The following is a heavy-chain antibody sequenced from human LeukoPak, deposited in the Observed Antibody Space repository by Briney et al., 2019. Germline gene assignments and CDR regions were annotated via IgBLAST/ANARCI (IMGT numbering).Heavy chain of an antibody. V-gene: IGHV3-11*01. CDR3: STDPRLLMY. CDR1: GFSFSDSY. Sequence: PGGSLRLSCVVSGFSFSDSYMTWIRQTPGKGLEWLAYISGSGSDIYYADSVKGRFTISRDNAKNSLYLQMNSLRPEDTALYYCSTDPRLLMYWGHGTLVTVSS. D-gene: IGHD2-8*01. CDR2: ISGSGSDI. J-gene: IGHJ4*01.